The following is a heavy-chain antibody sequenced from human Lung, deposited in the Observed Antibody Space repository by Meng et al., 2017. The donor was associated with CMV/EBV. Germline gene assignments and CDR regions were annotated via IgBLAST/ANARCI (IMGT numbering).Heavy chain of an antibody. Sequence: GGSXRLXXAASGFTFSRYWMHWVRQTPEKGLVWVSRIKTDGTYSNYADYVKGRFTISRDNARNTLYLQMNSLRGEDTAVYFCVRDGDHWNFDYWGQGTLVTVAS. CDR3: VRDGDHWNFDY. D-gene: IGHD1-1*01. CDR1: GFTFSRYW. J-gene: IGHJ4*02. CDR2: IKTDGTYS. V-gene: IGHV3-74*01.